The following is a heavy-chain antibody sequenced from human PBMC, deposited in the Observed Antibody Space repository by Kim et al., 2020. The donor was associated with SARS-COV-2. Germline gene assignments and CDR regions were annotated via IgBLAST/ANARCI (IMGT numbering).Heavy chain of an antibody. CDR3: ARLDCGGDCYSFWGYFQH. CDR1: GGSISSYY. J-gene: IGHJ1*01. D-gene: IGHD2-21*02. V-gene: IGHV4-59*13. Sequence: SETLSLTCTVSGGSISSYYWSWIRQPPGKGLEWIGYIYYSGSTNYNPSLKSRVTISVDTSKNQFSLKLSSVTAADTAVYYCARLDCGGDCYSFWGYFQHWGQGTLVTVSS. CDR2: IYYSGST.